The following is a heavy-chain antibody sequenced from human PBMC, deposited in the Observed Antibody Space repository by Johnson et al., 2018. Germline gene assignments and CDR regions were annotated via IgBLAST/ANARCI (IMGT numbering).Heavy chain of an antibody. D-gene: IGHD3-10*01. CDR1: GFTFSSYG. CDR2: ISYAGSNK. Sequence: QVQLVESGGGVVQXGRSLRLSCAASGFTFSSYGMHWVRQAPGKGLEWVAVISYAGSNKYYADSVKGRFTISRDNSKNTLYLQMNSMRAEDTAVYYCAKEKYYGSGSYPHGMDVWGQGTTVTVSS. J-gene: IGHJ6*02. CDR3: AKEKYYGSGSYPHGMDV. V-gene: IGHV3-30*18.